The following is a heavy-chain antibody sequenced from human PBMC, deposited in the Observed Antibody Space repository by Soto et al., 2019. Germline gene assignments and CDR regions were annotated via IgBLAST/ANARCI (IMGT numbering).Heavy chain of an antibody. J-gene: IGHJ6*03. V-gene: IGHV3-64*01. CDR2: ISSNGVGT. CDR1: GFTFSSYA. CDR3: ARRARPDFYYMDV. D-gene: IGHD6-6*01. Sequence: GGSLRLSCAASGFTFSSYAMSWVRQAPGKGLEWVSGISSNGVGTYYANSVKGRFTISRDNSKNTVYLQMGSLRPEDMAVYYCARRARPDFYYMDVWGKGTTVTVSS.